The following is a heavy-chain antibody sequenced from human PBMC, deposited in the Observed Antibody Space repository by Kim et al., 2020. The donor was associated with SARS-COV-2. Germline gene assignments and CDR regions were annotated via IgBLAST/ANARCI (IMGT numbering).Heavy chain of an antibody. J-gene: IGHJ4*02. CDR2: T. Sequence: TYKHPSLRSRVTISVDTSKDQFTLKLSSVTAADTAVYYCARKIAARPFDYWGQGTLVTVSS. V-gene: IGHV4-31*02. CDR3: ARKIAARPFDY. D-gene: IGHD6-6*01.